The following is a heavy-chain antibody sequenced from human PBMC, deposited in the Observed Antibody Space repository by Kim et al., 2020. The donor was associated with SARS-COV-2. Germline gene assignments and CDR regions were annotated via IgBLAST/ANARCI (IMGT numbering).Heavy chain of an antibody. V-gene: IGHV3-30*03. CDR1: GFTFSSYG. D-gene: IGHD1-26*01. CDR3: ASRKAQSGSYFTSAFDY. CDR2: ISYDGSNK. J-gene: IGHJ4*02. Sequence: GGSLRLSCAASGFTFSSYGMHWVRQAPGKGLEWVAVISYDGSNKYYADSVKGRFTISRDNSKNTLYLQMNSLRAEDTAVYYCASRKAQSGSYFTSAFDYWGQGTLVTVSS.